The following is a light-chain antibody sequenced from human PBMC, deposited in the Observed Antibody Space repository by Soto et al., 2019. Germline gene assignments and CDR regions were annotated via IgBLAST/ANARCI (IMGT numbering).Light chain of an antibody. CDR1: QSITNNY. J-gene: IGKJ1*01. CDR3: QHYGSSPWK. Sequence: EIVLTQSPGTLSLSPGERATLSCRASQSITNNYLAWYQQKPGQAPRLLIYLASNRAAGIPDRFSGSGSGADFTLTINRLEPEDFAVYHCQHYGSSPWKFGQGTKVYIK. CDR2: LAS. V-gene: IGKV3-20*01.